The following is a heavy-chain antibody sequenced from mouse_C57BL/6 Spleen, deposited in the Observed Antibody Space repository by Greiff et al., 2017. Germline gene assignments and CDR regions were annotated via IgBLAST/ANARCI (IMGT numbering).Heavy chain of an antibody. CDR1: GYAFSSSW. J-gene: IGHJ3*01. CDR3: ATSYYYGSSLAWFAY. V-gene: IGHV1-82*01. CDR2: IYPGDGDT. Sequence: VQLMQSGPELVKPGASVKISCKASGYAFSSSWMNWVKQRPGKGLEWIGRIYPGDGDTKYNGQFKGKATLTADKSSSTAYMQLSSLTYEDSAVYFCATSYYYGSSLAWFAYWGQGTLVTVSA. D-gene: IGHD1-1*01.